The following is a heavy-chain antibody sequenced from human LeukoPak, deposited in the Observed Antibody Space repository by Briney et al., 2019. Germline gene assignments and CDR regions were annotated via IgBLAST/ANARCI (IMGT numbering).Heavy chain of an antibody. V-gene: IGHV4-34*01. CDR1: GGSFSGYY. CDR3: ASAPGYSSGWYGARGTSRYFDY. CDR2: INHSGST. D-gene: IGHD6-19*01. Sequence: SETLSLTCAVYGGSFSGYYWSWIRQPPGKGLEWIGEINHSGSTNYNPSLKSRVTISVDTSKNQFSLKLSSVTAADTAVYYCASAPGYSSGWYGARGTSRYFDYWGQGTLVTVSS. J-gene: IGHJ4*02.